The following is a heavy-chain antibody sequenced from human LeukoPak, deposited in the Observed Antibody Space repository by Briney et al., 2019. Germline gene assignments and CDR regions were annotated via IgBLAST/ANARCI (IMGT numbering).Heavy chain of an antibody. CDR2: MNPNSGNT. D-gene: IGHD2-21*02. CDR3: ARDSPNCGGDCYPSRDDAFDI. Sequence: ASVKVSCKASGYTFTSYDINWVRQATGQGLEWMGWMNPNSGNTGYAQKFQGRVTMTRDMSTSTVYMELSSLRSEDTAVYYCARDSPNCGGDCYPSRDDAFDIWGQGTMVTVSS. V-gene: IGHV1-8*01. J-gene: IGHJ3*02. CDR1: GYTFTSYD.